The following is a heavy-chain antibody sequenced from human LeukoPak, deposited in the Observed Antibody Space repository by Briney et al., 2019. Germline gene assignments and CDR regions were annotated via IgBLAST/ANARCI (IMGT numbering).Heavy chain of an antibody. J-gene: IGHJ4*02. V-gene: IGHV3-23*01. Sequence: GGSLRLSCAASSFTFSNNPMAWVRQAPGKGLEWVSLISAGGDRTYYADPVKGRFTISRDNSKNTLYLQMSSLRVGDTAVYYCAKERQTTTAFDSWGQGTLVTVSS. CDR1: SFTFSNNP. D-gene: IGHD4-17*01. CDR2: ISAGGDRT. CDR3: AKERQTTTAFDS.